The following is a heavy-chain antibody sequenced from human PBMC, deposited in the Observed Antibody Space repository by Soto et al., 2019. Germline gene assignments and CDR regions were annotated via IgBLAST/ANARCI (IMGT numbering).Heavy chain of an antibody. CDR3: ARHDGSRSTDY. V-gene: IGHV4-59*08. Sequence: QVQLQESGPGLVKPSGTLSLTCTVSGGSISSDYWNWIRQPPGKGLEWIGYMHSGSTTYSASLRSRLTISVDTSKNQFSLKLSSVTAADTAVYFCARHDGSRSTDYWGQGTLVTVSS. CDR1: GGSISSDY. CDR2: MHSGST. D-gene: IGHD3-10*01. J-gene: IGHJ4*02.